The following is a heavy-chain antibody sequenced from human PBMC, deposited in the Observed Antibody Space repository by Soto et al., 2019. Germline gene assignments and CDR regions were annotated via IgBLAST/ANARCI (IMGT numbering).Heavy chain of an antibody. V-gene: IGHV1-69*08. CDR1: GGTFSSYT. D-gene: IGHD4-17*01. CDR2: IIPILGIA. J-gene: IGHJ5*02. CDR3: ARDGGATHTVTGWFDP. Sequence: QVQLVQSGAEVKKPGSSVKVSCTASGGTFSSYTISWVRQAPGQGLEWMGRIIPILGIANYAQKFQGRVTITADKSTRTAYMALSSLRSEDTAVYYCARDGGATHTVTGWFDPWGQGTLVTVSS.